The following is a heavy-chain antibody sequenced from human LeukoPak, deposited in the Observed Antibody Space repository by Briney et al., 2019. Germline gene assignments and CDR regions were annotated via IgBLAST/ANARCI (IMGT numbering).Heavy chain of an antibody. D-gene: IGHD2-15*01. CDR3: ARLEYCSGGSCGGSDY. CDR1: GASISSSNW. CDR2: IYHSGST. J-gene: IGHJ4*02. Sequence: SGTLSLTCAVSGASISSSNWWSWVRQPPGKGLEWIGEIYHSGSTNYNPSLKSRVTISVDKSKNQFSLKLSSVTAADTAVYYCARLEYCSGGSCGGSDYWGQGTLVTVSS. V-gene: IGHV4-4*02.